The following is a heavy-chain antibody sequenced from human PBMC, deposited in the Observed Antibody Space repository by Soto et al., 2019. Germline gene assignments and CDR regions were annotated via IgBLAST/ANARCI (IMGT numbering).Heavy chain of an antibody. D-gene: IGHD4-17*01. J-gene: IGHJ6*02. CDR3: ARDGTTVTDNNTNQYYYYYYGMDV. Sequence: PSETLSLTCAVSGYSITSGYYWGWIRQPPGKGLEWIGSIYHSGSTYYNPSLKSRVTISVDTSKDQFSLKLSYVTAADTAVYYCARDGTTVTDNNTNQYYYYYYGMDVWGQGTTVTVSS. CDR2: IYHSGST. CDR1: GYSITSGYY. V-gene: IGHV4-38-2*02.